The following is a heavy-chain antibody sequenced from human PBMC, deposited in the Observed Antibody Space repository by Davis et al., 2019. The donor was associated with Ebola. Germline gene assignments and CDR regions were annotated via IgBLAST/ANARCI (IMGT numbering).Heavy chain of an antibody. V-gene: IGHV1-3*01. CDR3: ARLDYSGHYFDY. CDR1: GYTFSDYK. D-gene: IGHD4-11*01. J-gene: IGHJ4*02. CDR2: INPGNHET. Sequence: ASVKVSCKASGYTFSDYKIHWVRQAPGQRLEWMGWINPGNHETMYSERFQGRVTISSDTSATTIDVGLNSLTSEDTALYFCARLDYSGHYFDYWGQGTLVTVSS.